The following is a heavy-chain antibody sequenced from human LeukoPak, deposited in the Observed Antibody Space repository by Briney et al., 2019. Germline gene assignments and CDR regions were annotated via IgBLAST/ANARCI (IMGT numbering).Heavy chain of an antibody. Sequence: GGSLRLSCAASGFTLSNHWMSWVRQAPGKGLEWVANIKQDGSQKYYVGSVEGRFTISRDNAKNSVFLQMNSLRAEDTAVYYCARWEIRGTAYQLDYWGQGTLVTVSS. CDR2: IKQDGSQK. CDR1: GFTLSNHW. D-gene: IGHD1-7*01. J-gene: IGHJ4*02. CDR3: ARWEIRGTAYQLDY. V-gene: IGHV3-7*01.